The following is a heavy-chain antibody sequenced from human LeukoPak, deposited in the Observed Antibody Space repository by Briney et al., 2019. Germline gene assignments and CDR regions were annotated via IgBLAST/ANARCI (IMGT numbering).Heavy chain of an antibody. D-gene: IGHD2-8*02. Sequence: SETLSLTCAVSGDSISNGVKYWSWIRQHPGRGLEWIGYIYHSGRSYYNPSLKSRITMSVDTSKNQFSLNLSSVTAADTAVYYCARDQVECTGGTCQSRVGFDFWGQGTLVTVSS. V-gene: IGHV4-31*11. CDR2: IYHSGRS. J-gene: IGHJ4*02. CDR1: GDSISNGVKY. CDR3: ARDQVECTGGTCQSRVGFDF.